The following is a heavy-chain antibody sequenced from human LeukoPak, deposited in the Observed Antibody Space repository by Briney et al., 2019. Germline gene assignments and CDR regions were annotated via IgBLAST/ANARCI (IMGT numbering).Heavy chain of an antibody. CDR2: ISAYNGNT. V-gene: IGHV1-18*01. D-gene: IGHD5-12*01. Sequence: ASVKVSCKASGYTFTSYGISWVRQAPGRGLEWMGWISAYNGNTNYAQKFQGRGTMTRDTSISTAYMELSRLRSDDTAVYYCARDGRVSGYSGYAYFDYWGQGTLVTVSS. J-gene: IGHJ4*02. CDR1: GYTFTSYG. CDR3: ARDGRVSGYSGYAYFDY.